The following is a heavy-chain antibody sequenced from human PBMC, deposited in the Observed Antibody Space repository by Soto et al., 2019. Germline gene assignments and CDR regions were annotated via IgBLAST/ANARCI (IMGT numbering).Heavy chain of an antibody. CDR3: ASGLFGYYAFDH. Sequence: QVQLQESGPGLVKPSETLSLTCTVSGASIRSTDYYWSWFRQPPGKGLEWIGYMYLSGSNYYNPSLKGRVTLAEDTSNYLFPLTLSSVTAADTSVYFSASGLFGYYAFDHWGQGALITVSS. V-gene: IGHV4-30-4*01. CDR2: MYLSGSN. D-gene: IGHD4-17*01. J-gene: IGHJ4*02. CDR1: GASIRSTDYY.